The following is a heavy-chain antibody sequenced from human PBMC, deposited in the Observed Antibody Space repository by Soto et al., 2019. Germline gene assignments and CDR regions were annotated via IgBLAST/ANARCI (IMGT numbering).Heavy chain of an antibody. D-gene: IGHD3-22*01. CDR3: ATPRKQDYYDSSGYYLN. Sequence: QVQLVQSGAEVKKPGSSVKVSCKASGGTFSSYAISWVRQAPGQGLEWMGGIIPIFGTANYAQKFQGRVTITADESTSTAYMELSSLRSGDTAVYYCATPRKQDYYDSSGYYLNWGQGTLVTVSS. CDR2: IIPIFGTA. V-gene: IGHV1-69*01. J-gene: IGHJ4*02. CDR1: GGTFSSYA.